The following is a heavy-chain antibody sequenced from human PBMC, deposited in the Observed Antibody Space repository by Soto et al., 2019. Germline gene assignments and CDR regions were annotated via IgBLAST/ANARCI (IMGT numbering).Heavy chain of an antibody. CDR3: ARELGSDVLRYCDWSDEGDAFDI. D-gene: IGHD3-9*01. V-gene: IGHV1-18*01. CDR1: GYTFTSYG. J-gene: IGHJ3*02. Sequence: QVQLVQSGAEVKKPGASVKVSCKASGYTFTSYGISWVRQAPGQGLEWMGWISAYNGNTNYAQKLQGRVTMTTDTSTSIALMELRSLRSDDTAVYYCARELGSDVLRYCDWSDEGDAFDIWGQGTMVTVSS. CDR2: ISAYNGNT.